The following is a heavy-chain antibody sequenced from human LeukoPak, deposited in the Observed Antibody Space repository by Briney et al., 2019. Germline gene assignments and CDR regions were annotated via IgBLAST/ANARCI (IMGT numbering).Heavy chain of an antibody. D-gene: IGHD6-13*01. J-gene: IGHJ6*03. V-gene: IGHV1-24*01. Sequence: ASVKVSCKVSGYTLTELSMHWVRQAPGKGLEWMGGFDPEDGETIYAQKLQGRVTMTEDTSTDTAYMELSSLRSEDTAVYYCATAVQQLVLNYYYYYMDVWGKGTTVTVSS. CDR2: FDPEDGET. CDR1: GYTLTELS. CDR3: ATAVQQLVLNYYYYYMDV.